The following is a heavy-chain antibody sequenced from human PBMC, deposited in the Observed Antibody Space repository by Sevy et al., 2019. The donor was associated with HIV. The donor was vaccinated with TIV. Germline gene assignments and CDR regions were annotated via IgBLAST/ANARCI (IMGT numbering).Heavy chain of an antibody. V-gene: IGHV1-69*13. CDR2: IIPIFGTA. CDR1: GGTFSSYA. CDR3: ARAAGITMVRGVKREGYFDY. Sequence: ASVTVSCKASGGTFSSYAISWVRQAPGQGLEWMGGIIPIFGTANYAQKFQGRVTITADESTSTAYMELSSLRSEDTAGYYCARAAGITMVRGVKREGYFDYWGQGTLVTVSS. D-gene: IGHD3-10*01. J-gene: IGHJ4*02.